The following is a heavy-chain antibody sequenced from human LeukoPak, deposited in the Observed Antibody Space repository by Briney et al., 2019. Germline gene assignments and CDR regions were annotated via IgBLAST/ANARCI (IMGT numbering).Heavy chain of an antibody. J-gene: IGHJ4*02. CDR1: GGSISSGGYS. CDR2: IYHSGST. CDR3: ARVAPYDSSGYYRRPFDY. Sequence: PSQTPSLTCAVSGGSISSGGYSWCWIRQPPGKGLEWIGYIYHSGSTYYNPSLKSRVTISVDTSKNQFSLKLSSVTAADTAVYYCARVAPYDSSGYYRRPFDYWGQGTLVTVSS. D-gene: IGHD3-22*01. V-gene: IGHV4-30-2*01.